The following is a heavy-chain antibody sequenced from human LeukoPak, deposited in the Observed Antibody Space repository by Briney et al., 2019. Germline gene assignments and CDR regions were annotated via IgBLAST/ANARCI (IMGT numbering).Heavy chain of an antibody. Sequence: APVKVSCKASGYTFSGYAIHWVRQAPGQRLEWMGWINAGNGNTKYSQKFQGRVTITRDTSASTAYMELSSLRSEDTAVYYCAREGGADCSSTSCYWSYYFDYWGQGTLVTVSS. CDR1: GYTFSGYA. D-gene: IGHD2-2*01. J-gene: IGHJ4*02. V-gene: IGHV1-3*01. CDR2: INAGNGNT. CDR3: AREGGADCSSTSCYWSYYFDY.